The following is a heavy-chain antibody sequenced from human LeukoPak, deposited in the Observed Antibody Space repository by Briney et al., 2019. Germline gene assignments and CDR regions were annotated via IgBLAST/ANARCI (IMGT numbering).Heavy chain of an antibody. CDR1: GFTFSSYG. V-gene: IGHV3-30*18. J-gene: IGHJ4*02. Sequence: GGSPRLSCAASGFTFSSYGMHWVRQAPGKGLEWVAVISYDGSNKYYADSVKGRFTISRDNSKNTLYLQMNSLRAEDTAVYYCAKDGTSDSSSWGYFDYWGQGTLVTVSS. D-gene: IGHD6-13*01. CDR3: AKDGTSDSSSWGYFDY. CDR2: ISYDGSNK.